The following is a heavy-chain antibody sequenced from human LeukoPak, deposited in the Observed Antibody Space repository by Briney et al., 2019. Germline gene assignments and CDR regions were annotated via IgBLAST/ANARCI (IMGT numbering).Heavy chain of an antibody. D-gene: IGHD3-10*01. CDR1: GFTFTSYW. J-gene: IGHJ4*02. V-gene: IGHV3-23*01. CDR2: ISGSGGST. CDR3: AEEGYYGSGSFPDS. Sequence: GGSLRLSCAASGFTFTSYWMSWVRQAPGKGLEWVSAISGSGGSTYYADSVKGRFTISRDNSKNTLYLQMNSLRAEDTAVYYCAEEGYYGSGSFPDSWGQGTLVTVSS.